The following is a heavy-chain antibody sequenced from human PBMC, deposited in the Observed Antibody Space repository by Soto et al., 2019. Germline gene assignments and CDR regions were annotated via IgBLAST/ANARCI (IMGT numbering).Heavy chain of an antibody. D-gene: IGHD3-10*01. J-gene: IGHJ6*02. CDR3: ARVPRSYYQTSYYYGMDV. CDR2: ISAYNGNT. Sequence: ASVKVSCKASGYTFTSYGISWVRQAPRQGLEWMGWISAYNGNTNYAQKLQGRVTMTTDTSTSTAYMELRSLRSDDTAVYYCARVPRSYYQTSYYYGMDVWRQGTTVNVSS. V-gene: IGHV1-18*04. CDR1: GYTFTSYG.